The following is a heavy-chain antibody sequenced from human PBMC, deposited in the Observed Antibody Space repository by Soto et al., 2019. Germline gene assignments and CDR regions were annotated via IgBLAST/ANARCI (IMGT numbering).Heavy chain of an antibody. CDR1: GVTFSTYA. CDR3: ARGQTRDVY. Sequence: QVQLVQSGAGVRKPGSSVKVSCKASGVTFSTYAISWVRQAPGQGLEWMGGVIPVLGTLIYSQKFRGRVTITADESTSTAYLDLSSLTSVDTAVYYCARGQTRDVYWGQGTLVTVSS. CDR2: VIPVLGTL. J-gene: IGHJ4*02. V-gene: IGHV1-69*11.